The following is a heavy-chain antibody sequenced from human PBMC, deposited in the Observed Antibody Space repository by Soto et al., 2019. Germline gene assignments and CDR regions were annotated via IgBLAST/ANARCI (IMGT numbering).Heavy chain of an antibody. V-gene: IGHV3-23*01. D-gene: IGHD5-12*01. CDR2: ISGSGGST. Sequence: GGSLRLSCAASGFTFSSYAMSWVRQAPGKGLEWVSAISGSGGSTYYADSVKGRFTISRDNSKNTLYLQMNSLRAEDTAVYYCAKECGYDGYYYYYMDVWGKGTTVTVSS. CDR3: AKECGYDGYYYYYMDV. CDR1: GFTFSSYA. J-gene: IGHJ6*03.